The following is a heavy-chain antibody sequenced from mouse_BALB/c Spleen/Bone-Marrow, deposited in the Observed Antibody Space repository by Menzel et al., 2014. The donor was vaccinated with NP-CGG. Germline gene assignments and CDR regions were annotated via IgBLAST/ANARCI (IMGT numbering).Heavy chain of an antibody. CDR3: ARRGLAVVDHYYAMDY. V-gene: IGHV3-1*02. Sequence: DVHLVESGPDLVKPSQSLSLTCTVTGYSITSGYSWHWIRQFPGNKLEWMGYIHYSGSTNYNPSLKSRISITRDTSKNQFFLLLNSVTTEDTATYYCARRGLAVVDHYYAMDYWGQGTSVTVSS. J-gene: IGHJ4*01. CDR1: GYSITSGYS. CDR2: IHYSGST. D-gene: IGHD1-1*01.